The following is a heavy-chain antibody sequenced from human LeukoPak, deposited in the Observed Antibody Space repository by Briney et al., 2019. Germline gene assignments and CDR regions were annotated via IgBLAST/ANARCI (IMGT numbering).Heavy chain of an antibody. CDR2: ISSSSSTT. V-gene: IGHV3-48*01. CDR3: AKDQGYCSGGSCYYYYYMDV. D-gene: IGHD2-15*01. CDR1: AFSLNAYN. J-gene: IGHJ6*03. Sequence: PGGSLRLSCAASAFSLNAYNMNWVRQAPGKGLEWVSYISSSSSTTYYADSVKGRFTISRDNSKNTLYLQMNSLRAEDTAVYYCAKDQGYCSGGSCYYYYYMDVWGKGTTVTVSS.